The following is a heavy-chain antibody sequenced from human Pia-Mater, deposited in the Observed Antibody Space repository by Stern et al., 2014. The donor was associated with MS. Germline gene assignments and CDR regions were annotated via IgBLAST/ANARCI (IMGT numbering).Heavy chain of an antibody. Sequence: QVQLVQSGAEVKKPGSSVTVSCTASGGPFSSYAINWVRQAPGQGPEWMGGIIPIVGTAIYAQKFQGRVTITADESTSTAYMELSSLRSEDTAVYYCTRDRRHYDTSGGYCFDSWGQGTLVTVSS. J-gene: IGHJ4*02. V-gene: IGHV1-69*01. CDR1: GGPFSSYA. D-gene: IGHD3-22*01. CDR2: IIPIVGTA. CDR3: TRDRRHYDTSGGYCFDS.